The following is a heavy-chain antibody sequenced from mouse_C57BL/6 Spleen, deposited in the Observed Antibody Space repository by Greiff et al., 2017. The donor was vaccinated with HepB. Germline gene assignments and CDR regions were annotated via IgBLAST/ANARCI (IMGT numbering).Heavy chain of an antibody. D-gene: IGHD1-1*01. CDR3: ARELRWYFDV. J-gene: IGHJ1*03. V-gene: IGHV1-50*01. Sequence: QVQLQQPGAELVKPGASVKLSCKASGYTFTSYWMQWVKQRPGQGLEWIGEIDPSDSYTNYNQKFKGKATLTVDTSSSTAYMQLSSLTSEDSAVYYCARELRWYFDVWGTGTTVTVSS. CDR1: GYTFTSYW. CDR2: IDPSDSYT.